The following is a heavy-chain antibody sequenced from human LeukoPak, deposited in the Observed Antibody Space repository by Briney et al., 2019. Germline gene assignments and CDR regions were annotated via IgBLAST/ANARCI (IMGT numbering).Heavy chain of an antibody. CDR3: ARDYCSGGSCYKYAFDI. Sequence: ASVKVSCKASGYTFTSYYMHWVRQAPGQGLEWMGIINPSGGSTSYAQKFQGRVTMTRDMSTSTVFMDLSSLRSEDTAVYYCARDYCSGGSCYKYAFDIWGQGTMVTVSS. D-gene: IGHD2-15*01. V-gene: IGHV1-46*01. J-gene: IGHJ3*02. CDR2: INPSGGST. CDR1: GYTFTSYY.